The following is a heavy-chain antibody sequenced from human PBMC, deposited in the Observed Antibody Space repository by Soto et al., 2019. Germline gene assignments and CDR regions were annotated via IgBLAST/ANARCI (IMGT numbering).Heavy chain of an antibody. CDR3: ARTSVNWGSRGLVDY. CDR2: LYWDDDK. J-gene: IGHJ4*02. V-gene: IGHV2-5*02. Sequence: QITLKESGPTLVKPTQTLTLTCTFSGFSLSTSGVGVGWIRQPPGKALEWLAFLYWDDDKRYSPSLKSRITLTKYTSKNPVLLTMTNMHPVDTATSYCARTSVNWGSRGLVDYWGQGTLVTVAS. CDR1: GFSLSTSGVG. D-gene: IGHD7-27*01.